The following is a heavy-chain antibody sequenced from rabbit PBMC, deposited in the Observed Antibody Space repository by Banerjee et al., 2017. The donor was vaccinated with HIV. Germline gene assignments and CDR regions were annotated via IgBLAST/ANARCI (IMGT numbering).Heavy chain of an antibody. J-gene: IGHJ4*01. CDR3: AREIPDSNYLLNL. D-gene: IGHD8-1*01. CDR2: IETTNSKT. V-gene: IGHV1S40*01. Sequence: QSLEESGGDLVKPGASLTLTCTASGIDFSSRYWMHWVRQAPGKGLEWIACIETTNSKTWYANWAKGRVTISKTSSTTVTLQMTSLTAADTATYFCAREIPDSNYLLNLWGPGTLVTVS. CDR1: GIDFSSRYW.